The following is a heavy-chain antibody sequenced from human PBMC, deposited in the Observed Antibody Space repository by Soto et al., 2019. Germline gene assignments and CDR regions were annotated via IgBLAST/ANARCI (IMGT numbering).Heavy chain of an antibody. CDR1: GGTFSSYA. J-gene: IGHJ6*02. CDR2: IIPIFGTA. CDR3: ARWGGDVVVPAAIRRYYYGMDV. V-gene: IGHV1-69*13. D-gene: IGHD2-2*01. Sequence: SVKVSGKASGGTFSSYAISWVRQAPGQGLEWMGGIIPIFGTANYAQKFQGRVTITADESTSTAYMELSSLRSEDTAVYYCARWGGDVVVPAAIRRYYYGMDVWGQGTTVTVS.